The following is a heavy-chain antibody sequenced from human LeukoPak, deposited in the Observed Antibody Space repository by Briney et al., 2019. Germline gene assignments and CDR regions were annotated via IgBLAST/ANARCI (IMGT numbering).Heavy chain of an antibody. CDR3: AGDLGNSGWYTFDY. J-gene: IGHJ4*02. D-gene: IGHD6-19*01. CDR1: GDSVSSNNGA. V-gene: IGHV6-1*01. CDR2: TYYRSKWYS. Sequence: SQTLSVTCAISGDSVSSNNGAWNWIRQSPSRGLEWLGRTYYRSKWYSDYAVSMGGRITINPDTSKNHFSLQLNSVTPDDTAVCYCAGDLGNSGWYTFDYWGQGTLVTVSS.